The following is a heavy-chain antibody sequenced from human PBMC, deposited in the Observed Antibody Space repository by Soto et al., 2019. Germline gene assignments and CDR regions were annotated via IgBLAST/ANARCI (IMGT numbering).Heavy chain of an antibody. Sequence: QITLKGSGPTLVNPTQTLTLTCSLSGISLSTSGVGVGWIRQPPGKALEWLALIYWNDDKHYSPSLRSRLTITKDTSGNQAVLTMTSMDPVDTATYYCARGLAALPVFAFDIWGQGTMVTVSS. D-gene: IGHD6-6*01. CDR3: ARGLAALPVFAFDI. CDR2: IYWNDDK. V-gene: IGHV2-5*01. CDR1: GISLSTSGVG. J-gene: IGHJ3*02.